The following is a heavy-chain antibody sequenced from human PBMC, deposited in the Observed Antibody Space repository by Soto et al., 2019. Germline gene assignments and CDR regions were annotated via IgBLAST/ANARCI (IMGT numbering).Heavy chain of an antibody. J-gene: IGHJ4*02. CDR3: VVYSSTSGRHFDY. CDR2: IYPGDSDT. V-gene: IGHV5-51*03. D-gene: IGHD6-6*01. Sequence: PGESLKISCTSSGYSVSKYWIGWVRQMPGKGLEWMGIIYPGDSDTRYSPSFQGQVTISADKSITTAYLQWRSLKASDTAIYYCVVYSSTSGRHFDYWGQGTLVTVSS. CDR1: GYSVSKYW.